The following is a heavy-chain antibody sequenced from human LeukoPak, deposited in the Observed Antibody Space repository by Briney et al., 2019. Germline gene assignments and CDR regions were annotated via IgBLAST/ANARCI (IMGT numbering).Heavy chain of an antibody. D-gene: IGHD3-10*02. J-gene: IGHJ5*02. V-gene: IGHV1-8*01. CDR1: GYTFSSYD. CDR2: MNPNSGNT. Sequence: ASVKVSCKASGYTFSSYDMNWVRKATGQGLEWVGWMNPNSGNTGYAEKFRGRVTMTRNTSISTVYMELSSLRSEDTAVYYCARGRGFPRRMVGSPKGNWFDPWGQGTLVTVSS. CDR3: ARGRGFPRRMVGSPKGNWFDP.